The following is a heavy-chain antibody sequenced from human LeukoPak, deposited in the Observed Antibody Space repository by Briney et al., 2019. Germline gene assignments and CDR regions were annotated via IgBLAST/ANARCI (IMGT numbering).Heavy chain of an antibody. J-gene: IGHJ4*02. CDR1: GFTVSSNY. D-gene: IGHD3-22*01. V-gene: IGHV3-53*01. CDR3: ARADSSGYPFDY. Sequence: GGSLRLSCAASGFTVSSNYMSWVRQAPGKGLEWVSVIYSGGSTYYADFVKGRFTISRDNSKNTLYLQMNSLRAEDTAVYYCARADSSGYPFDYWGQGTLVTVSS. CDR2: IYSGGST.